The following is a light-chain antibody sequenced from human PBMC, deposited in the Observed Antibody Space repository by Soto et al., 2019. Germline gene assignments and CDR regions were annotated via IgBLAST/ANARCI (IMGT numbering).Light chain of an antibody. CDR3: VSYTTSEPYV. Sequence: QSALTQPASMSGSPGQSITISCTGTSSDVGNYIFVSWYRQHPGKAPKLMIYDINNRPSGVSNLFSGSKSGNTASLTISGLQSEDEADYNVVSYTTSEPYVSAAGTKQTVL. CDR1: SSDVGNYIF. CDR2: DIN. V-gene: IGLV2-14*01. J-gene: IGLJ1*01.